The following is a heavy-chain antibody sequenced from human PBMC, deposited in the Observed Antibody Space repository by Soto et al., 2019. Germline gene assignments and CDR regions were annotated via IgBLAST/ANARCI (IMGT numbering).Heavy chain of an antibody. J-gene: IGHJ4*02. V-gene: IGHV3-11*06. D-gene: IGHD1-26*01. CDR1: GFTFSDYY. CDR2: ISSSSTYA. CDR3: ATYGATGYFAY. Sequence: QVQLVESGGGLVKPGGSLRLSCAASGFTFSDYYMSWIRQGPGKGLEWVSYISSSSTYASYADSVKGRFTTSRDNAANSLFLQMNSLRAADTAVYYCATYGATGYFAYWCQGTRVTVSS.